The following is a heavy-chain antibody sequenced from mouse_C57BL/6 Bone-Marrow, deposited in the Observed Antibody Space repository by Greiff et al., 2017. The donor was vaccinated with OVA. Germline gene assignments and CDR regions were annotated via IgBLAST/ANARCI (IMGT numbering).Heavy chain of an antibody. CDR3: ARGENDYDGWYFDV. CDR2: IWTGGGT. Sequence: VMLVESGPGLVAPSQSLSITCTVSGFSLTSYAISWVRQPPGKGLEWLGVIWTGGGTNYNSALKSRLSISKDNSKSQVFLKMNSLQTDDTARYYCARGENDYDGWYFDVWGTGTTVTVSS. CDR1: GFSLTSYA. D-gene: IGHD2-4*01. J-gene: IGHJ1*03. V-gene: IGHV2-9-1*01.